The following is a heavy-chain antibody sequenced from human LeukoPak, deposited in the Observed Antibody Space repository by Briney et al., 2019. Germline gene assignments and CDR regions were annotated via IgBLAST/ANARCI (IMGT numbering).Heavy chain of an antibody. Sequence: ASVKVCCKASGYTFTGYYMHWVRQAPGQGLEWMGWINPNSGGTNYAQKFQGWVTMTRDTSISTAYMELSRLRSDDTAVYYCARDLGRVRGVPYYYGMDVWGKGTTVTVSS. V-gene: IGHV1-2*04. CDR2: INPNSGGT. CDR1: GYTFTGYY. J-gene: IGHJ6*04. D-gene: IGHD3-10*01. CDR3: ARDLGRVRGVPYYYGMDV.